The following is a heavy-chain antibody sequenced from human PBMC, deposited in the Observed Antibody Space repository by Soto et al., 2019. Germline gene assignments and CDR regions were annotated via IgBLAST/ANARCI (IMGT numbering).Heavy chain of an antibody. D-gene: IGHD3-9*01. Sequence: GGSLRLSCAVSGFNFRSYYMSWIRQAPGKGLEWISYIGDSGSPIYYAESVEGRFTTSRDNAKNSLYLQMNRLRVEDTAVYYCARFSDWLISYSFDYWGQGALVTVSS. CDR3: ARFSDWLISYSFDY. V-gene: IGHV3-11*01. J-gene: IGHJ4*02. CDR2: IGDSGSPI. CDR1: GFNFRSYY.